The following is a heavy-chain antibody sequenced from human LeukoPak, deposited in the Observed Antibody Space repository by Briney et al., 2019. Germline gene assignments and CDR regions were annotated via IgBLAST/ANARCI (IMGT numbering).Heavy chain of an antibody. CDR3: ARGTTMVRGVIRWFDP. J-gene: IGHJ5*02. Sequence: GGSLRLSCAASGFTFSSYSMNWVRQAPGKGLEWVSSISSSSSYIYYADSVKGRFTISRDNAKNSLYLQMNSLRAEDTAVYYCARGTTMVRGVIRWFDPWGQGTLVTVSS. CDR2: ISSSSSYI. V-gene: IGHV3-21*01. CDR1: GFTFSSYS. D-gene: IGHD3-10*01.